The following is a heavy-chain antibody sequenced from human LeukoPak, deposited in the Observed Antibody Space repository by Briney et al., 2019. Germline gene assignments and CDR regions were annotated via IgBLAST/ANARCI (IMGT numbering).Heavy chain of an antibody. V-gene: IGHV3-64*01. D-gene: IGHD5-12*01. J-gene: IGHJ4*02. CDR3: ARGQLGDMVATPYY. Sequence: GGSLRLSCAASGFTFSSYAMHWVRQAPGKGLEYVSAISSNGGSTYYANSVKGRFTISRGNSKNTLYLQMGSLRAEDMAVYYCARGQLGDMVATPYYWGQGTLVTVSS. CDR2: ISSNGGST. CDR1: GFTFSSYA.